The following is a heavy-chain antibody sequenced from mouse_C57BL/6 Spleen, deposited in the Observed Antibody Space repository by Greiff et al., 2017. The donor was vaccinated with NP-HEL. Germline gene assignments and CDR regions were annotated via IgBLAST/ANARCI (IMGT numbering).Heavy chain of an antibody. CDR1: GYTFTSYW. CDR2: INPSNGGT. J-gene: IGHJ3*01. V-gene: IGHV1-53*01. D-gene: IGHD1-1*01. CDR3: AREYYYGSSYPAWFAY. Sequence: QVQLQQSGTELVKPGASVKLSCKASGYTFTSYWMHWVKQRPGQGLEWIGNINPSNGGTNYNEKFKSKATLTVDKSSSTAYMQLSSLTSEDSAVYYCAREYYYGSSYPAWFAYWGQGTLVTVSA.